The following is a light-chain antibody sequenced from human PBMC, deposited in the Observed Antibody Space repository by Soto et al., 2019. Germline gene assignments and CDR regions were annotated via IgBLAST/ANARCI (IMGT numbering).Light chain of an antibody. Sequence: EILLTQSPATLSLSPGESATLSCRASQSVSSYLGWYQQKPGQAPRLLIYDASNRATGTPARFSGSGSGTDFTLTISRLEPEDFAVYYCQQSNIWPPVTCGQGTRLEIK. J-gene: IGKJ5*01. CDR1: QSVSSY. CDR3: QQSNIWPPVT. V-gene: IGKV3-11*01. CDR2: DAS.